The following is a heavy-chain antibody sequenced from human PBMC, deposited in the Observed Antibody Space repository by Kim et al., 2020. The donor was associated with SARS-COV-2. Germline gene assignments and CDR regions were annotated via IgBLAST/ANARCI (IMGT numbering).Heavy chain of an antibody. J-gene: IGHJ4*02. Sequence: SETLSLTCTVSGGSISSSSYYWGWIRQPPGKGLEWIGSIYYSGSTYYNPSLKSRVTISVDTSKNQFSLKLSSVTAADTAVYYCARHPYHLSRTRLPYCGGDCYSFGYWGQGTLVTVSS. V-gene: IGHV4-39*01. CDR1: GGSISSSSYY. CDR3: ARHPYHLSRTRLPYCGGDCYSFGY. D-gene: IGHD2-21*01. CDR2: IYYSGST.